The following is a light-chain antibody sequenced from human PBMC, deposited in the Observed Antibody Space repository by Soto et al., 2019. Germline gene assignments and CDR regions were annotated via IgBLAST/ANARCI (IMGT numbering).Light chain of an antibody. V-gene: IGLV4-69*01. Sequence: QPVLTQSPSASASLGASVKLTCTLSSGHSCYAIAWHQHRPEKGPRYLMKLNSDGSHSKGDGIPDRFSGSSSGAERYLTISSLQSEDEADYYCQTWGTGIQVFGGGTKLTVL. CDR2: LNSDGSH. J-gene: IGLJ3*02. CDR3: QTWGTGIQV. CDR1: SGHSCYA.